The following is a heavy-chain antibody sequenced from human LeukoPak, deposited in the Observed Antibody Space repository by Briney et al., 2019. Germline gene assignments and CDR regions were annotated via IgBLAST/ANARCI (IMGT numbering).Heavy chain of an antibody. J-gene: IGHJ6*03. CDR3: ARGVYGGNFYYYYMDV. Sequence: PSETLSLTCTVSGGSISSYYWSWIRQPPGKGLEWIGEINHSGSTNYNPSLKSRVTISVDTSKNQFSLELSSVTAADTAVYYCARGVYGGNFYYYYMDVWGKGTTVTISS. CDR1: GGSISSYY. CDR2: INHSGST. V-gene: IGHV4-34*01. D-gene: IGHD4-23*01.